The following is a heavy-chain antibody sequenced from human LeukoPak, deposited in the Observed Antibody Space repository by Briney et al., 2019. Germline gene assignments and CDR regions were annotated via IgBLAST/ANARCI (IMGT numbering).Heavy chain of an antibody. Sequence: GGSLRLSCAASGFTFSSYAMHWVRQAPGKGLEWVSYISSSSDTIYYADSVKGRFTISRDNAKRSPYLQMNSLRDEDTAVYYCARDPASGGFDSWGQGILVTVSS. D-gene: IGHD2-15*01. CDR3: ARDPASGGFDS. V-gene: IGHV3-48*02. CDR2: ISSSSDTI. CDR1: GFTFSSYA. J-gene: IGHJ4*02.